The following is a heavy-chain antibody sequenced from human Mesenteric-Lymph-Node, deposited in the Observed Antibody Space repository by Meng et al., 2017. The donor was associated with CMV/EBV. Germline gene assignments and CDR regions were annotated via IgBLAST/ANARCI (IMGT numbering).Heavy chain of an antibody. CDR3: ARDTIVVVPAAPKAYYYYYGMDV. CDR2: ISSSSSYI. V-gene: IGHV3-21*01. J-gene: IGHJ6*02. CDR1: GFTFSSYS. Sequence: GESLKIPCAASGFTFSSYSMNWVRQAPGKGLEWVSSISSSSSYIYYADSVKGRFTISRDNAKNSLYLQMNSLRAEDTAVYYCARDTIVVVPAAPKAYYYYYGMDVWGQGTTVTVSS. D-gene: IGHD2-2*01.